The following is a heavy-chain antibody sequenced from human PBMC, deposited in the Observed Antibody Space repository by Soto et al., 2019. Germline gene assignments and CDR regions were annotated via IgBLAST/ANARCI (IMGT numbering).Heavy chain of an antibody. J-gene: IGHJ5*02. Sequence: ESGGGVVQPGGSLRLSCAASGFTFSSYGMHWVRQAPGTGLEWVAVISYDETEKYYADFVKGRFTISRDNSKNTVYLQMNSLRPDDTAVYYCSKAGGLRFLPFDPWGQGTLVTVSS. CDR1: GFTFSSYG. D-gene: IGHD3-3*01. CDR2: ISYDETEK. V-gene: IGHV3-30*18. CDR3: SKAGGLRFLPFDP.